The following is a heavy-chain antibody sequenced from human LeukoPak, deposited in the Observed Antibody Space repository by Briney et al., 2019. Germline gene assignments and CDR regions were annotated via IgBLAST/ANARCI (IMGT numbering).Heavy chain of an antibody. CDR1: GFSISSDYY. CDR3: ARLVIP. Sequence: SQTLSLTCTVSGFSISSDYYWGWIRQPPGKGLEWLGSVSHSGITYYNSSLNSRVTISVDTSKNHFSLTVNSVTAADTAVYYCARLVIPWGQGILVTVSS. J-gene: IGHJ5*02. D-gene: IGHD3-10*01. CDR2: VSHSGIT. V-gene: IGHV4-38-2*02.